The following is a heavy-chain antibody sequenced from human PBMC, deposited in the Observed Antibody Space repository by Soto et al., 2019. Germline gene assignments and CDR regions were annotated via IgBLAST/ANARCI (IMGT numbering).Heavy chain of an antibody. CDR1: GFTFSSYA. Sequence: GGSLRLSCAASGFTFSSYAMHWVRQAPGKGLEWVAVISYDGSNKYYADSVKGRFTISRDNSKNTLYLQMNSLRAEDTAVYYCARDQAYCSSTSCHPGSGMDGWGQGTTVTVAS. V-gene: IGHV3-30-3*01. D-gene: IGHD2-2*01. J-gene: IGHJ6*02. CDR3: ARDQAYCSSTSCHPGSGMDG. CDR2: ISYDGSNK.